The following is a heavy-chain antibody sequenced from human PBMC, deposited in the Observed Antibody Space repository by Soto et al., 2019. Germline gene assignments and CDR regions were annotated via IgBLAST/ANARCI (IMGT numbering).Heavy chain of an antibody. J-gene: IGHJ5*02. CDR1: GGSISSSSYY. CDR2: IYYSGST. CDR3: ARHATLAAAGISWFDP. V-gene: IGHV4-39*01. Sequence: PSETLSLTCTVSGGSISSSSYYWGWIRQPPGKGLEWIGSIYYSGSTYYNPSLKSRVTISVDTSKNQFSLKLSSVTAADAAVYYCARHATLAAAGISWFDPWGQGTLVTVSS. D-gene: IGHD6-13*01.